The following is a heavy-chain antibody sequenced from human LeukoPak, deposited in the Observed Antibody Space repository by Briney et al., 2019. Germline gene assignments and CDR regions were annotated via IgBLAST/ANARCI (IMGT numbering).Heavy chain of an antibody. CDR2: INHSGST. CDR1: GGSFSGYY. V-gene: IGHV4-34*01. CDR3: ARGEMYYYDSSGYYFDY. Sequence: PSETLSLTCAVYGGSFSGYYWSWIRQPPGKGLEWIGEINHSGSTNYNPSLKSRVTISVDTSKNQFSLKLSSVTAADTAVYYCARGEMYYYDSSGYYFDYWGQGTLVTVSS. D-gene: IGHD3-22*01. J-gene: IGHJ4*02.